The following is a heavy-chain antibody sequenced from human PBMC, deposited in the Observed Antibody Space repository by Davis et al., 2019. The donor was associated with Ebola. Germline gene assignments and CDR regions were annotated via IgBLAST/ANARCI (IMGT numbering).Heavy chain of an antibody. CDR2: ISGSCSRI. CDR1: GFTFSNYG. V-gene: IGHV3-23*01. Sequence: GESLKISCAASGFTFSNYGMSWARQAPGKGLEWVSSISGSCSRIYYADSVKGRFTISRDNSKNTLYLQMNSLRAEDTAVYYCARGGYCSGGSCYTDLGYWGQGTLVTVSS. J-gene: IGHJ4*02. CDR3: ARGGYCSGGSCYTDLGY. D-gene: IGHD2-15*01.